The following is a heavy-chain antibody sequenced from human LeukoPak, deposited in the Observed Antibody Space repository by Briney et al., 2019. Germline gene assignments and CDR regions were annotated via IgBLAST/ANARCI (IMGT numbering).Heavy chain of an antibody. D-gene: IGHD3-22*01. J-gene: IGHJ4*02. Sequence: SVKVSCKASGGTFSSYAISWVRQAPGQGLEWMGGIIPIFGTANYAQKFQGRVTITADESTSTAYMELSSLRSEDTAVYYCARESPYYDSSGYYLHWGQGTLVTVSS. CDR3: ARESPYYDSSGYYLH. V-gene: IGHV1-69*01. CDR2: IIPIFGTA. CDR1: GGTFSSYA.